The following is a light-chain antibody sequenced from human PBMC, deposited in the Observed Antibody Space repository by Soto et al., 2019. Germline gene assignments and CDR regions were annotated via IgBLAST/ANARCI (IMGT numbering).Light chain of an antibody. V-gene: IGKV3-11*01. Sequence: EIVLTQFPATVSLSPGEGATLSCRASQSVNTYLAWYQQKPGQAPRLLIYGAFNRATGIPARFSGSGSGTDFTLTISSLEPEDFAVYYCQQGGSFGGGTKVEIK. CDR1: QSVNTY. J-gene: IGKJ4*01. CDR3: QQGGS. CDR2: GAF.